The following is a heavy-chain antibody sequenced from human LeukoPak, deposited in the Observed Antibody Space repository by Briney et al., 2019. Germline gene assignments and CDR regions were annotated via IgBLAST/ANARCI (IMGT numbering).Heavy chain of an antibody. D-gene: IGHD4-17*01. V-gene: IGHV1-2*02. CDR3: ARDLRGDYGMDV. CDR1: GGTFTGYY. Sequence: ASVKVSCKASGGTFTGYYMHWVRQAPGQGLEWMGWINPNSGGTNYAQKFQGRVTMTRDTSISTAYMELSRLRSDDTAVYYCARDLRGDYGMDVWGQGTTVTVSS. J-gene: IGHJ6*02. CDR2: INPNSGGT.